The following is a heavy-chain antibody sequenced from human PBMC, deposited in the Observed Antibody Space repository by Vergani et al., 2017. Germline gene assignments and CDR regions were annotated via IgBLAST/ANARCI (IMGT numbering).Heavy chain of an antibody. D-gene: IGHD2-2*01. V-gene: IGHV4-61*02. CDR1: GGSISSGSYY. J-gene: IGHJ6*02. CDR3: ARASAERYCSSTSCYVYYGMDV. CDR2: IYTSGST. Sequence: QVQLQESGPGLVKPSQTLSLTCTVSGGSISSGSYYWSWIRQPAGKGLEWIGRIYTSGSTNYNPSLKSRVTISVETSKNQFSLKRSSVTAADTAVYYCARASAERYCSSTSCYVYYGMDVWGQGTTVTVSS.